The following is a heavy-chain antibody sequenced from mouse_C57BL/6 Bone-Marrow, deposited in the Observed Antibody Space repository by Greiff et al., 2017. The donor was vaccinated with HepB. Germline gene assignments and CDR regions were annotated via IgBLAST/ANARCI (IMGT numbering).Heavy chain of an antibody. J-gene: IGHJ4*01. CDR3: ARRGLRGFYYAMDY. CDR1: GFTFSDYY. CDR2: ISNGGGST. V-gene: IGHV5-12*01. Sequence: EVMLVESGGGLVQPGGSLKLSCAASGFTFSDYYMYWVRQTPEKRLEWVAYISNGGGSTYYPDTVKGRFTIARDTAKNTLYLQLSRLTSEDTAMYYCARRGLRGFYYAMDYWGQGTSVTVSS. D-gene: IGHD1-1*01.